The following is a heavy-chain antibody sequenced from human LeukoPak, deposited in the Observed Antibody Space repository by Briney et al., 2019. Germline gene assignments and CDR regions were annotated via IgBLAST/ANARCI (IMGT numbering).Heavy chain of an antibody. J-gene: IGHJ4*02. CDR2: IIPIFGTA. D-gene: IGHD5-18*01. V-gene: IGHV1-69*13. CDR3: AREAEVDTAHYYFDY. CDR1: GGTFSSYA. Sequence: SVKVSCKASGGTFSSYAISWVRQAPGQGLEWMRGIIPIFGTANYAQKFQGRVTITADESTSTAYMELSSLRSEDTAVYYCAREAEVDTAHYYFDYWGQGTLVTVSS.